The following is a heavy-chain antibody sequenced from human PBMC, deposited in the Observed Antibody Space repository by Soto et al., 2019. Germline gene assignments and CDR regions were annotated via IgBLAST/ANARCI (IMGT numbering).Heavy chain of an antibody. CDR1: GDSISSPTW. V-gene: IGHV4-4*02. Sequence: QVQLQESGPGLVKPSETLSLTCDVSGDSISSPTWWPWVRQTPGKGLEWIGEVYHSGSTNYNSSLKSRVTISVDKSKNQFSLRLTSVTAADTAVYYCATRAPIDGDPYWGQGTLVTVSS. CDR2: VYHSGST. CDR3: ATRAPIDGDPY. J-gene: IGHJ4*02. D-gene: IGHD4-17*01.